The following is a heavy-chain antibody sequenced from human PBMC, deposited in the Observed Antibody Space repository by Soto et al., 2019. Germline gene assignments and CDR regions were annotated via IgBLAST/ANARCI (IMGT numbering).Heavy chain of an antibody. D-gene: IGHD3-10*02. J-gene: IGHJ6*02. CDR2: IIPIFGTA. V-gene: IGHV1-69*01. CDR1: GGTFSSYA. CDR3: ARDWAMLGLGKHGYGMDV. Sequence: QVQLVQSGAEVKKPGSSVKVSCKASGGTFSSYAISWVRQAPGQGLEWMGGIIPIFGTANYAQKFQGRVTITADESTSTAYMELSSLRSEDTALYYCARDWAMLGLGKHGYGMDVWGQGTTVTVSS.